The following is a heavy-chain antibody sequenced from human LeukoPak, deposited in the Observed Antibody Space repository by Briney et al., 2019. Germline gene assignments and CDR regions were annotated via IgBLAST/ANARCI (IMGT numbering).Heavy chain of an antibody. V-gene: IGHV3-7*01. CDR3: ARRAAPRTSYYYYYMDV. J-gene: IGHJ6*03. D-gene: IGHD2-15*01. Sequence: GGSLRLSCAASGFTFSSYWMSWVRQAPGKGLEWVANIKQDGSEKYYVDSVKGRFTISRDNAKNSLYLQMNSLRAEDTAVYYCARRAAPRTSYYYYYMDVWGKGTTVTVSS. CDR2: IKQDGSEK. CDR1: GFTFSSYW.